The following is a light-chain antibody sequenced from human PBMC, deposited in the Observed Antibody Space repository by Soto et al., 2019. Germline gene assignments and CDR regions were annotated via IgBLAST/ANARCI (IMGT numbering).Light chain of an antibody. V-gene: IGKV3-20*01. CDR3: QQYGSSPWT. Sequence: EIVLTQSPGTLSLSPGERATLSCRASQSVSNSYLAWYQQKPGQAPRLLIFGASSRANGIPDRFSGSGSGTDFTLTISRLEPEDFAVYYCQQYGSSPWTFGQGTKVDIK. CDR1: QSVSNSY. CDR2: GAS. J-gene: IGKJ1*01.